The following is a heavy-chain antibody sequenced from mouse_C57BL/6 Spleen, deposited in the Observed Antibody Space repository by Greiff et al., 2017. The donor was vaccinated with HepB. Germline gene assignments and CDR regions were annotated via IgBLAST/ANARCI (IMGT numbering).Heavy chain of an antibody. Sequence: QVQLQQPGAELVRPGSSVKLSCKASGYTFTSYWMEWVKQRPGQGLEWIGNIYPSDSETHYNQKFKDKATLTVDKSSSTAYMQLSSLTSEDSAVYYCARDSSYYFDYWGQGTTLTVSS. CDR1: GYTFTSYW. CDR3: ARDSSYYFDY. J-gene: IGHJ2*01. V-gene: IGHV1-61*01. CDR2: IYPSDSET. D-gene: IGHD3-2*01.